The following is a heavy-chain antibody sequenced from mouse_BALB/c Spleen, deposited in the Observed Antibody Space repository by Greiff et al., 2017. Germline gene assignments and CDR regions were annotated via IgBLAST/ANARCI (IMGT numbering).Heavy chain of an antibody. Sequence: QVQLQQSGPELVKPGASVKISCKASGYAFSSSWMNWVKQRPGQGLEWIGRIYPGDGDTNYNGKFKGKATLTSDKSSSTAYMELSSLTSEDSAVYYCARFYDGYSLYAMDYWGQGTSVTVSS. D-gene: IGHD2-3*01. CDR1: GYAFSSSW. J-gene: IGHJ4*01. V-gene: IGHV1-82*01. CDR3: ARFYDGYSLYAMDY. CDR2: IYPGDGDT.